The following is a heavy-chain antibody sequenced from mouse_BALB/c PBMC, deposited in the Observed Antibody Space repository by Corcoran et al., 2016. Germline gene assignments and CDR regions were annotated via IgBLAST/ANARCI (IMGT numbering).Heavy chain of an antibody. D-gene: IGHD2-13*01. V-gene: IGHV1-18*01. CDR3: ARTADYKAMDY. Sequence: EVQLQPSGPELVKPGASRKISCKASVYSFTGYTMNWVKQSHGKNLEWIGLINPYNGGTSYNQKFNSKATLTVDKSSSTAYMELLSLTSEDSEVYSCARTADYKAMDYWGQGTSVTVSS. CDR2: INPYNGGT. CDR1: VYSFTGYT. J-gene: IGHJ4*01.